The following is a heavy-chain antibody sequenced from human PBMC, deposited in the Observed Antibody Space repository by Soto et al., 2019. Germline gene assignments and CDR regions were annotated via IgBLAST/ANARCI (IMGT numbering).Heavy chain of an antibody. Sequence: GGSLRLSCAASGFPFRSYGMNWVRQAPGKGLEWVSYIGGSSSPIFYADSVKGRFTISRDNAKYSVYLQMNSLRDEDTAVYYCASDAGYSSGWYEGNWFDPWGQGTLVTVSS. V-gene: IGHV3-48*02. D-gene: IGHD6-19*01. CDR1: GFPFRSYG. CDR2: IGGSSSPI. CDR3: ASDAGYSSGWYEGNWFDP. J-gene: IGHJ5*02.